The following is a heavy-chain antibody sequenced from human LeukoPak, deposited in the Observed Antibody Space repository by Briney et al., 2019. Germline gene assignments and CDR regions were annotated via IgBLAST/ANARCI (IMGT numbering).Heavy chain of an antibody. Sequence: PGGSLRLSCAASGFTFSSYAMSWVRQAPGKGLEWVSYISSSGSTIYYADSVKGRFTISRDNAKNSLYLQMNSLRDEDTAVYYCARSDYYDSGGYSDYWGQGTLVTVSS. CDR1: GFTFSSYA. CDR2: ISSSGSTI. V-gene: IGHV3-48*02. J-gene: IGHJ4*02. CDR3: ARSDYYDSGGYSDY. D-gene: IGHD3-22*01.